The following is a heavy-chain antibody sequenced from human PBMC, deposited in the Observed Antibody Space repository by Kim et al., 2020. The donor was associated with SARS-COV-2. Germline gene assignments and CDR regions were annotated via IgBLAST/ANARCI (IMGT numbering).Heavy chain of an antibody. J-gene: IGHJ4*02. V-gene: IGHV4-34*01. CDR3: ARVHLYYYYSSGCYDY. Sequence: SETLSLTCAVYGGSFSGYYWSWIRQPPGKGLEWIGEINNSGSTNYNPTLKSRVTISVDTSKNQFSLKLSSVTAADTAVYYCARVHLYYYYSSGCYDYWGQGTLVTVSS. CDR1: GGSFSGYY. CDR2: INNSGST. D-gene: IGHD3-22*01.